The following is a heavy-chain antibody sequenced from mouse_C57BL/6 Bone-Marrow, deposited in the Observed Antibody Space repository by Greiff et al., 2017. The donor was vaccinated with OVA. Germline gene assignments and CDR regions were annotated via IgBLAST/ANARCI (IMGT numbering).Heavy chain of an antibody. CDR1: GYTFTDYY. D-gene: IGHD2-1*01. Sequence: VQLQQSGAELVRPGASVKLSCKASGYTFTDYYINWVKQRPGQGLEWIARIYPGSGNTYYNEKFKGKATLTAEKSSSTAYMQLSSLTSEDSAVYFCASSENYCNYVYWGQGALVTVSA. V-gene: IGHV1-76*01. CDR2: IYPGSGNT. CDR3: ASSENYCNYVY. J-gene: IGHJ3*01.